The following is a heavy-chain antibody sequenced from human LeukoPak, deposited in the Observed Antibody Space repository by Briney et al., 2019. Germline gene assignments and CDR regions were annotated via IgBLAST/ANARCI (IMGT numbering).Heavy chain of an antibody. V-gene: IGHV4-30-4*01. CDR3: ARVHVGYCSSTSCPYFDY. CDR1: GGSISSGDYY. Sequence: SETLSLTCTVSGGSISSGDYYWSWIRQPPGKGLEWIGYIYYSGSTYYNPSLKSRVTISVDTSKNQFSLKLSSVTAADTAVYYCARVHVGYCSSTSCPYFDYWGQGTLVTVSS. D-gene: IGHD2-2*03. J-gene: IGHJ4*02. CDR2: IYYSGST.